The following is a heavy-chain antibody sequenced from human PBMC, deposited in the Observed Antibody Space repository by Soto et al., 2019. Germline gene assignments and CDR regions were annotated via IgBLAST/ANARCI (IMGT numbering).Heavy chain of an antibody. J-gene: IGHJ4*02. CDR1: GFTFSSYA. D-gene: IGHD5-18*01. Sequence: PGGALRLSCAASGFTFSSYAMSWVRQAPGKGLEWVSAISGSGGSTYYADSVKGRFTISRDNSKNTLYLQMNSLRAEDTAVYYCAKDPIPTAGYSYGSEYWGQGTLVTVSS. V-gene: IGHV3-23*01. CDR3: AKDPIPTAGYSYGSEY. CDR2: ISGSGGST.